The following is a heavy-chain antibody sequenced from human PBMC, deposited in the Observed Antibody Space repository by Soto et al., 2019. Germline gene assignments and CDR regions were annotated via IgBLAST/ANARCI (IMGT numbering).Heavy chain of an antibody. D-gene: IGHD3-10*01. J-gene: IGHJ6*03. CDR2: IIPILGIA. V-gene: IGHV1-69*02. CDR1: GGTFSGYT. CDR3: ARGTAMVRGVIISPSYYYYYMDV. Sequence: ASVKVSCKASGGTFSGYTISWVRQAPGQGLEWMGRIIPILGIANYAQKFQGRVTITADKSTSTAYMELSSLRSEDTAVYYCARGTAMVRGVIISPSYYYYYMDVWGKGATVTVSS.